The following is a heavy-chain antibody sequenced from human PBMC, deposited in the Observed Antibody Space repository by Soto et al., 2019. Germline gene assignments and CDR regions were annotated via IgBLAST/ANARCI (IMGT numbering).Heavy chain of an antibody. CDR2: IYYSGST. V-gene: IGHV4-59*08. CDR1: GGSVSSYY. D-gene: IGHD1-26*01. Sequence: PSETLSLTCTVSGGSVSSYYWSWIRQSPEKGLEWIGYIYYSGSTKYKPSLKSRVTISVDTSKNQFSLKVSSATAADTAVYYCARHSNRSYGLYYFDYWGLGALVTVSS. CDR3: ARHSNRSYGLYYFDY. J-gene: IGHJ4*02.